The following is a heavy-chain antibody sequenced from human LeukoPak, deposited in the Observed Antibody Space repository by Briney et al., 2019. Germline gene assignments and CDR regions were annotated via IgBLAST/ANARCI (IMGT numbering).Heavy chain of an antibody. J-gene: IGHJ6*02. D-gene: IGHD3-9*01. CDR2: ISSSSSYI. V-gene: IGHV3-21*01. CDR1: GFTFSSYS. CDR3: AREWFGDYDILTGYYMGPGMDV. Sequence: GGSLRLSCAASGFTFSSYSMNWVRQAPGKGLEWVSSISSSSSYIYYADSVQGRFTISRDNAKNSLYLQMNSLRAEDTAVYYCAREWFGDYDILTGYYMGPGMDVWGQGTTVTVSS.